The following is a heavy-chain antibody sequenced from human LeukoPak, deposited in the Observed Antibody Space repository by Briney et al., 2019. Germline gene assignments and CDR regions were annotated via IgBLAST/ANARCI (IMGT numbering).Heavy chain of an antibody. J-gene: IGHJ4*02. CDR1: GDTFSRYA. D-gene: IGHD5-24*01. CDR3: ATHPPSQFYFDF. Sequence: SVKVSCKASGDTFSRYAISWVRQAPGQGLQWLGGINHIFGTASYAQKFQVRVTVIADESTSTAYMELTSLTSEDTAVYYCATHPPSQFYFDFWGQGTLVTVSS. CDR2: INHIFGTA. V-gene: IGHV1-69*13.